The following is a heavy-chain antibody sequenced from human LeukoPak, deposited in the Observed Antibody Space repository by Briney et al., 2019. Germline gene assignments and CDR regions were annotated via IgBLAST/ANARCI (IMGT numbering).Heavy chain of an antibody. CDR1: GFTFSSYL. CDR2: IKQDGGEK. V-gene: IGHV3-7*03. D-gene: IGHD3-22*01. CDR3: ARPYYYDSSGYPRGYWYFDL. Sequence: GGSLRLSCAASGFTFSSYLMSWVRQAPGKGLEWVANIKQDGGEKYYVDSVKGRFTISRDNAKNSLYLQMNSLRAEDTAVYYCARPYYYDSSGYPRGYWYFDLWGRGTLVTVSS. J-gene: IGHJ2*01.